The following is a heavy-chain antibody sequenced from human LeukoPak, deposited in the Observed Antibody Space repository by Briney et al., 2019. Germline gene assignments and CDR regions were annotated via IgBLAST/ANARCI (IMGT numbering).Heavy chain of an antibody. D-gene: IGHD3-9*01. CDR1: GASISSYY. CDR2: IYYSGST. V-gene: IGHV4-39*01. J-gene: IGHJ4*02. Sequence: PSETLSLTCTVSGASISSYYWGWIRQPPGKGLEWIGSIYYSGSTYYNPSLKSRVTISVDTSKNQFSLKLSSVTAADTAVYYCARGPVTAYFDWLLGSYYFDYWGQGTLVTVSS. CDR3: ARGPVTAYFDWLLGSYYFDY.